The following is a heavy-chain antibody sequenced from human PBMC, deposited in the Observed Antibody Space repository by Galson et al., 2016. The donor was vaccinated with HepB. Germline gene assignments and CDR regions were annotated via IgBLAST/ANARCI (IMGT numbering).Heavy chain of an antibody. CDR1: GFTFSSYW. V-gene: IGHV3-74*01. Sequence: SLRLSCAASGFTFSSYWMHWVRQSPEEGLVWVSHINRDGSTTAYAASVKGRFTISRDNAKKALYLQMNSLRVEDTAVYYCARDPLLWGHWFDPGGQGTLVTVSS. J-gene: IGHJ5*02. CDR3: ARDPLLWGHWFDP. D-gene: IGHD3-10*01. CDR2: INRDGSTT.